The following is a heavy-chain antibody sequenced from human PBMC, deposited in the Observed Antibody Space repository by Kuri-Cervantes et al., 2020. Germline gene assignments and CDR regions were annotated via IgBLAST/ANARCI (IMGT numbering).Heavy chain of an antibody. CDR1: GGTFSSYA. D-gene: IGHD3-22*01. Sequence: SVKVSCKASGGTFSSYAISWVRQAPGQGLEWMGGIIPIFGTANYAQKFQGRVTMTRNTSISTAYMELSSLRSEDTAVYYCARGRYYYDSSGYYSPFDYWGQGTLVTVSS. CDR2: IIPIFGTA. J-gene: IGHJ4*02. V-gene: IGHV1-69*05. CDR3: ARGRYYYDSSGYYSPFDY.